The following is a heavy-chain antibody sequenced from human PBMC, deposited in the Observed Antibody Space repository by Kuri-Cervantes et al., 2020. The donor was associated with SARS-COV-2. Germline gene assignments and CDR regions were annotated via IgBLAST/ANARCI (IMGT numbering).Heavy chain of an antibody. CDR2: IYYSGST. D-gene: IGHD1-26*01. V-gene: IGHV4-39*01. CDR3: ARVVGFFGGSYPFQH. Sequence: GSLRLSCTVSGGSISSSSYYWGWIRQSPGKGLEWIGSIYYSGSTYYNPSLKSRVTISVDTSKNQFSLKLSSVTAADTAVYYCARVVGFFGGSYPFQHWGQGTLVTVSS. J-gene: IGHJ1*01. CDR1: GGSISSSSYY.